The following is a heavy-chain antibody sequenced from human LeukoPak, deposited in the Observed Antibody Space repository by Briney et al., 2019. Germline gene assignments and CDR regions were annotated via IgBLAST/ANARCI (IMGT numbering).Heavy chain of an antibody. V-gene: IGHV4-59*08. CDR2: IYYSGST. CDR3: ARYRAPYYDSSGYGYFDY. J-gene: IGHJ4*02. D-gene: IGHD3-22*01. CDR1: GGSIGSYY. Sequence: SETLSLTCTVSGGSIGSYYWSWIRQPPGKGLEWIGYIYYSGSTNYNPSLKSRVTISVDTSKNQFSLKLSSVTAADTAVYYCARYRAPYYDSSGYGYFDYWGQGTLVTVSS.